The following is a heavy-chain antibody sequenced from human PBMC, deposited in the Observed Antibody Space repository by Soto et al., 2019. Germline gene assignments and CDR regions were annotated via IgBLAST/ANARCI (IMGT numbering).Heavy chain of an antibody. D-gene: IGHD3-22*01. J-gene: IGHJ4*02. Sequence: PSETLSLTCTVSGGSISSGDHYRSWIRQPPGKGLEWIGYIHYSGRTYHNPSLKSRVTISVDTSKNQFSLKLGSLTAADTAVYYCVRDQGAFYDSSDWRFHYWGQGILVTVSS. CDR2: IHYSGRT. CDR3: VRDQGAFYDSSDWRFHY. CDR1: GGSISSGDHY. V-gene: IGHV4-30-4*01.